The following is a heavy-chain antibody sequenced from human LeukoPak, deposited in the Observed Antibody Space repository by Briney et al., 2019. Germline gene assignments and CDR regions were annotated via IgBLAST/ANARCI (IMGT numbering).Heavy chain of an antibody. CDR2: IRYDGTNK. V-gene: IGHV3-30*02. D-gene: IGHD3-10*01. Sequence: GGSLRLSCAASGFHFRNYGMHWVRQAPGKGVEWVAFIRYDGTNKYNKHSVTGRFTISRDNSENTLYLQMNTLRAEDTAVYYCASDRMIRGVSRADALDIWGQGTRVTVSS. J-gene: IGHJ3*02. CDR3: ASDRMIRGVSRADALDI. CDR1: GFHFRNYG.